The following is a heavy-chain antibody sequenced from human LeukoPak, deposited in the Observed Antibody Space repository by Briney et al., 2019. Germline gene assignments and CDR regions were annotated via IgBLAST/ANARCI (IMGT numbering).Heavy chain of an antibody. Sequence: EASVNVSCKASGGTFSSYAISWVRQAPGQGLEWMGGIIPIFGTANYAQKFQGRVTITADESTSTAYMELSSLRSEDTAVYYCARDPGIAAAGGDYYYYGMDVWGQGTSVTVSS. J-gene: IGHJ6*02. V-gene: IGHV1-69*13. CDR2: IIPIFGTA. CDR3: ARDPGIAAAGGDYYYYGMDV. D-gene: IGHD6-13*01. CDR1: GGTFSSYA.